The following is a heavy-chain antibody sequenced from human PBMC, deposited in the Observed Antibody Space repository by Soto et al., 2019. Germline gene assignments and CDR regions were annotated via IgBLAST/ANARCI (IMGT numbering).Heavy chain of an antibody. CDR3: ASRPPYYYGAGSYGFDP. CDR1: GGSISSGGYS. CDR2: IYHSGST. V-gene: IGHV4-30-2*01. J-gene: IGHJ5*02. D-gene: IGHD3-10*01. Sequence: QLQLQESGSGLVKPSQTLSLTCAVSGGSISSGGYSWSWIRQPPGKGLECIGYIYHSGSTYYNPSLKSRVTISVDRSKNQSSLKLSSVTAADTAVYYCASRPPYYYGAGSYGFDPWGQGTLVTVSS.